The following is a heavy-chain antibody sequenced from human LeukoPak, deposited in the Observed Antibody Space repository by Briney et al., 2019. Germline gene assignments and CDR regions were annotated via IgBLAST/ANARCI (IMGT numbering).Heavy chain of an antibody. CDR2: INHSGST. CDR1: GFTFSSYW. J-gene: IGHJ4*02. CDR3: AREGLKSIAARPYYFGC. Sequence: GSLRLSCAASGFTFSSYWMSWIRQPPGKGLEWIGEINHSGSTNYNPSLKSRVTISVDTSKNQFSLKLSSVTAADTAVYYCAREGLKSIAARPYYFGCWGQGTLVTVSS. V-gene: IGHV4-34*01. D-gene: IGHD6-6*01.